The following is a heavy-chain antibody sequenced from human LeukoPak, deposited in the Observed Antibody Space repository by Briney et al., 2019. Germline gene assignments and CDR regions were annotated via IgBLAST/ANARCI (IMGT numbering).Heavy chain of an antibody. CDR2: IHYSGSS. CDR1: GDDVSSFY. CDR3: VLAPNSNWFDF. V-gene: IGHV4-59*08. Sequence: PSETLSLTRSVSGDDVSSFYWNWIRQSPGRGLEWIGNIHYSGSSIYNPSLRSRITMSIDTSKRQFFLKLTSVTAADTAVYYCVLAPNSNWFDFWGQGTLVTVSS. D-gene: IGHD2-15*01. J-gene: IGHJ4*02.